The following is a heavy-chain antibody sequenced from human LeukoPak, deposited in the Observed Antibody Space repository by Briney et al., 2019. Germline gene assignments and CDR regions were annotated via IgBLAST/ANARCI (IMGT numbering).Heavy chain of an antibody. CDR2: INAGNGNT. Sequence: ASVKVSCKASGYTFSSYALHWVRQAPGQGLEWMGWINAGNGNTKYSQKFQGRVTITRDTSASTAYMELSSLRSEDTAVYYCASTKNTLRFLEWYKLDYWGQGTLVTVSS. V-gene: IGHV1-3*01. CDR3: ASTKNTLRFLEWYKLDY. CDR1: GYTFSSYA. J-gene: IGHJ4*02. D-gene: IGHD3-3*01.